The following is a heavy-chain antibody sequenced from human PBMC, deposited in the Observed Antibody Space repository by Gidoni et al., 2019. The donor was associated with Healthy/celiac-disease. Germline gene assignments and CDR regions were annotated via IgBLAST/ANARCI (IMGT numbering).Heavy chain of an antibody. CDR2: INHSGST. Sequence: QVQLQQWGAGLLKPSETLSLTCAVYGGSFSGYYWSWIPQPPGKGLEWIGEINHSGSTNYNPSLKSRVTISVDTSKNQFSLKLSSVTAADTAVDYCARGRVSRGLNWFDPWGQGTLVTVSS. V-gene: IGHV4-34*01. CDR3: ARGRVSRGLNWFDP. D-gene: IGHD3-16*01. J-gene: IGHJ5*02. CDR1: GGSFSGYY.